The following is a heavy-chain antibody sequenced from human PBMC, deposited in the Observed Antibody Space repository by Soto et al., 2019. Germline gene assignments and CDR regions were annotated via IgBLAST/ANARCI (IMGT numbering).Heavy chain of an antibody. V-gene: IGHV3-23*01. Sequence: EVPLLESGGGLVQPGGSLRLSCAASGFTFSSYAMSWVRQAPGKGLEWVSAISGSGGSTYYADSVKGRFTISRDNSKNTLYLQMNSLRAEDTAVYYCGKDMGLVGATCFGRWGQGTLVTVSS. CDR2: ISGSGGST. CDR1: GFTFSSYA. J-gene: IGHJ4*02. D-gene: IGHD1-26*01. CDR3: GKDMGLVGATCFGR.